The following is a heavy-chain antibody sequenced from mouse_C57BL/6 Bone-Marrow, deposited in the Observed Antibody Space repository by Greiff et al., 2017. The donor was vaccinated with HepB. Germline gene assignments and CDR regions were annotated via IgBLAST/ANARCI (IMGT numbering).Heavy chain of an antibody. J-gene: IGHJ4*01. D-gene: IGHD2-4*01. Sequence: QVQLKESGAELVKPGASVKLSCKASGYTFTSYWMHWVKQRPGQGLEWIGMIHPNSGSTNYNEKFKSKATLTVDKSSSTAYMQLSSLTSEDAAVYYCARRRLITYAMDYWGQGTSVTVSS. CDR3: ARRRLITYAMDY. V-gene: IGHV1-64*01. CDR2: IHPNSGST. CDR1: GYTFTSYW.